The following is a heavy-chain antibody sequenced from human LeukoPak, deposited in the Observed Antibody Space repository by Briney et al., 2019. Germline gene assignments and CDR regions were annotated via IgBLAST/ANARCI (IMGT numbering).Heavy chain of an antibody. CDR1: GFTFSTYA. D-gene: IGHD2-15*01. V-gene: IGHV3-33*01. Sequence: GGSLRLSCAASGFTFSTYAMHWVRQAPGKGLEGVAVIWYDGSNKYYADSVKGRFTISRDNSKNTLYLQMNSLTAEDTAVYYSARETYGSGGTCYSEYFEHWGQGTLVTVSS. CDR2: IWYDGSNK. J-gene: IGHJ1*01. CDR3: ARETYGSGGTCYSEYFEH.